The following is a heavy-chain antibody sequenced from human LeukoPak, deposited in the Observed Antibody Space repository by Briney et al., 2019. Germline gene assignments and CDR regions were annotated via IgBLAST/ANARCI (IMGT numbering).Heavy chain of an antibody. CDR1: GFTFSSYA. CDR3: ATSDIVVVPAARSDY. J-gene: IGHJ4*02. Sequence: GGSLRLSCAASGFTFSSYAMSWVRQAPGEGLEWVSAISGSGGSTYYADSVKGRFTISRDNSKNTLYLQMNSLRAEDTAVYYCATSDIVVVPAARSDYWGQGTLVTVSS. D-gene: IGHD2-2*01. V-gene: IGHV3-23*01. CDR2: ISGSGGST.